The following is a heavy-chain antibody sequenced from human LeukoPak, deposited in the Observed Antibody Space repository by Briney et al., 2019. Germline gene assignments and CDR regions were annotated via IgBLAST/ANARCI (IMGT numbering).Heavy chain of an antibody. Sequence: PGGSLRLSCAASGFTFSSYSMNWVRQAPGKGLEWVSSISSSSSYIYYADSVKGRYTISRDNAKNSLYLQMNSLRAEDTAVYYCARRLRYDFWSPNYYFDYWGQGTLVTVSS. V-gene: IGHV3-21*01. CDR3: ARRLRYDFWSPNYYFDY. CDR2: ISSSSSYI. CDR1: GFTFSSYS. D-gene: IGHD3-3*01. J-gene: IGHJ4*02.